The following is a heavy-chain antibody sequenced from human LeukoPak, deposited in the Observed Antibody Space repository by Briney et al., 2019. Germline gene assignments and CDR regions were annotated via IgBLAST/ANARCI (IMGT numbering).Heavy chain of an antibody. J-gene: IGHJ3*02. Sequence: SETLSLTCTVSGGSINSYYWSWIRQPPGKGLEWIGYIYYSGSTNYNPSLKSRVTISVDTSKNQFSLKLSSVTAADTAVYYCARGAYSSSSKAFDIWGQGTMVTVSS. D-gene: IGHD6-6*01. V-gene: IGHV4-59*12. CDR2: IYYSGST. CDR3: ARGAYSSSSKAFDI. CDR1: GGSINSYY.